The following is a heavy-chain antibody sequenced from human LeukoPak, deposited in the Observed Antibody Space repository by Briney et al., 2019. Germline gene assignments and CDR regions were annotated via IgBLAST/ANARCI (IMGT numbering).Heavy chain of an antibody. V-gene: IGHV1-18*01. CDR2: ISAYNGNT. J-gene: IGHJ4*02. Sequence: ASVKVSCKASGYTFTTYGISWVRQAPGLGLEWMGWISAYNGNTNYAQKPQGRVTMTTDTSTSTAYMELRSLRSDDTAVYYCARVWAKSGSYSRFPFDYWGQGTLVTVSS. D-gene: IGHD1-26*01. CDR3: ARVWAKSGSYSRFPFDY. CDR1: GYTFTTYG.